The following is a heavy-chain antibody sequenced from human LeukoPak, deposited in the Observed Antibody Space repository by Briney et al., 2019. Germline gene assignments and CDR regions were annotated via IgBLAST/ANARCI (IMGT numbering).Heavy chain of an antibody. CDR2: IYYRGTA. V-gene: IGHV4-30-4*01. J-gene: IGHJ4*02. CDR1: GGSINNGDNY. Sequence: PSETLSLTCTVSGGSINNGDNYWSWIRQPPGKGLEWIGFIYYRGTAYYNSSLKSRVTISMDTSKNQFSLKLTSVTAADTAVYFCARIQGNGYYGWDFFDYWGQGVLVTVSS. D-gene: IGHD3-10*01. CDR3: ARIQGNGYYGWDFFDY.